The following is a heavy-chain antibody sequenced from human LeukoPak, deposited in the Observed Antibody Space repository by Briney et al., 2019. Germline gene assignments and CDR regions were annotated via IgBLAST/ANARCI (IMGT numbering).Heavy chain of an antibody. V-gene: IGHV4-34*01. CDR1: GGSFSGYY. Sequence: PSETLSLTCAVYGGSFSGYYWSWIRQPPGKGLEWIGEINHSGSTNYNPSLKSRVTISVDTSKNQFSLKLSSVTAADTAVYYCAGGSGSYVVEYWGQGNLVTVSS. D-gene: IGHD1-26*01. CDR3: AGGSGSYVVEY. J-gene: IGHJ4*02. CDR2: INHSGST.